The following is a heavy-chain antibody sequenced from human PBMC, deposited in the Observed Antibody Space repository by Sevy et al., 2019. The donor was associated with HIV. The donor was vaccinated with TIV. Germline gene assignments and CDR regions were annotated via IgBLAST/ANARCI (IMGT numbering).Heavy chain of an antibody. V-gene: IGHV3-7*01. Sequence: GGSLRLSCAASEFSFSSFWMSWVRQSPGKGLEWVANIKEDGSEKYYVDSVKGRFTISRDNAKNSLYLQMNSLRAEDTAVYYCAREGQWSHPGDYWGQGTLVTVSS. CDR3: AREGQWSHPGDY. CDR1: EFSFSSFW. CDR2: IKEDGSEK. D-gene: IGHD2-15*01. J-gene: IGHJ4*02.